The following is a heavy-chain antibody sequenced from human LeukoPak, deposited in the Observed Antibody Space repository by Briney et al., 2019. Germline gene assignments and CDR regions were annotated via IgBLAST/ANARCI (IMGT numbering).Heavy chain of an antibody. CDR2: INHSGNT. CDR1: GGSFSGYS. Sequence: SETLSLACAVYGGSFSGYSWTWIRQPPGKGLEWLGEINHSGNTNYNPSLKSRVTISVDTSKNQFSLKLTSVTAADTAVYYCARGIGYWGQGTLVTVSS. J-gene: IGHJ4*02. CDR3: ARGIGY. V-gene: IGHV4-34*01.